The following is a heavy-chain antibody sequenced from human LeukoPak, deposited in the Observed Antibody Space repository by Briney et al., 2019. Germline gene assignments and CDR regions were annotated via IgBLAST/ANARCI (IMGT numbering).Heavy chain of an antibody. V-gene: IGHV3-30*18. D-gene: IGHD6-19*01. CDR3: AKDFLAIGIAVAGTSFDY. Sequence: PGRSLRLSCAASGFTFSSYGMHWVRQAPGKGLEWVAVISYDGSNKYYADSVKGRFTISRDNSKNTLYLQMNSLRAEDTAVYYCAKDFLAIGIAVAGTSFDYWGQGTLVTVSS. CDR1: GFTFSSYG. CDR2: ISYDGSNK. J-gene: IGHJ4*02.